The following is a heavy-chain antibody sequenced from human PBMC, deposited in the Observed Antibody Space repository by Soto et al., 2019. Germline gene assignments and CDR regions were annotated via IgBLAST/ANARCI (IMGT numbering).Heavy chain of an antibody. D-gene: IGHD1-26*01. CDR1: GGTFSSYA. Sequence: ASVKVSCKASGGTFSSYAISWVRQAPGQGLEWMGGIIPIFGTANYAQKFQGRVTITADESTSTAYMELSSLRSEDTAVYYCASSPYSGSYSNWFDPWGQGTLVTVSS. J-gene: IGHJ5*02. CDR2: IIPIFGTA. V-gene: IGHV1-69*13. CDR3: ASSPYSGSYSNWFDP.